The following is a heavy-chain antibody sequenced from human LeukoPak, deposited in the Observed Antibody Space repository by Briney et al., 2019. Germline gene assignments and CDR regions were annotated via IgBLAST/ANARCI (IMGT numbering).Heavy chain of an antibody. V-gene: IGHV3-74*01. CDR3: ARSPPPGYCSSTSCPHDY. D-gene: IGHD2-2*01. J-gene: IGHJ4*02. Sequence: HGVSLRLPCAASGFTFSSYCMLWVRQAPGKGLVWVSRINSDGSSTSYADFVKGRFTISRDNDKNTLYLEMNSLSGGDTGVYYCARSPPPGYCSSTSCPHDYWGQGPLVTVSS. CDR2: INSDGSST. CDR1: GFTFSSYC.